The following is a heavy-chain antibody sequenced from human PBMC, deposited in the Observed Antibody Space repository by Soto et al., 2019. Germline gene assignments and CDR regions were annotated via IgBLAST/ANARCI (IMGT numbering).Heavy chain of an antibody. CDR3: AKGPRIAVAGAAEYYFDY. CDR2: ISGSGGST. V-gene: IGHV3-23*01. D-gene: IGHD6-19*01. CDR1: GFTFSSYA. J-gene: IGHJ4*02. Sequence: PGGSLRLSCAASGFTFSSYAMSWVRQAPGKGLEWVSAISGSGGSTYYADSVKGRFTISRDNSKNTLYLQMNSLRAEDTAVYYCAKGPRIAVAGAAEYYFDYWGQGTLVTVSS.